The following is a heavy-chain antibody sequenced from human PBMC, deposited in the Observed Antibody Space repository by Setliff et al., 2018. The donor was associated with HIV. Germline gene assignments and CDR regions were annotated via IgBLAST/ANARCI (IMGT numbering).Heavy chain of an antibody. V-gene: IGHV3-48*01. Sequence: GGSLRLSCAASGFTFGSYSMNWVRQAPGKGLEWVSYISSSSSTIYYADSVKGRFTISRDNAKNSLYVQMHRLRAEDTAVYYCARLVVGFSGTSAYMNVWGRGTTVTVSS. CDR3: ARLVVGFSGTSAYMNV. D-gene: IGHD1-26*01. CDR2: ISSSSSTI. J-gene: IGHJ6*03. CDR1: GFTFGSYS.